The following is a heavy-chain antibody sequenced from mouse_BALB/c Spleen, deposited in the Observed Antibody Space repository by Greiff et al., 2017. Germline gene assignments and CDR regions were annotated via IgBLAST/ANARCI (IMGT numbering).Heavy chain of an antibody. J-gene: IGHJ3*01. Sequence: EVKLMESGPGLVKPSQSLSLTCTVTGYSITSDYAWYWIRQFPGNKLEWMGYISYSGSTSYNPSLKSRISITRDTSKNQFFLQLNSVTTEDTATYYGARGGRAAAWFAYWGQGTLVTVSA. V-gene: IGHV3-2*02. CDR1: GYSITSDYA. CDR2: ISYSGST. CDR3: ARGGRAAAWFAY.